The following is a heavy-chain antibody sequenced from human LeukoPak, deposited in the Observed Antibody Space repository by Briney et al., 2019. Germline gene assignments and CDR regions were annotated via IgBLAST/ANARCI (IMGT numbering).Heavy chain of an antibody. D-gene: IGHD3-10*01. CDR1: ESTFNIYW. CDR2: INQDGSKN. Sequence: PGGSLRLSCAASESTFNIYWMTWVRQAPGKGLEWVANINQDGSKNDYVDSVKGRFIISRDNAKNSLFLQMNSLTVADTAMYYCAGERITINGDYFDNWGQGTLVSVSS. V-gene: IGHV3-7*01. J-gene: IGHJ4*01. CDR3: AGERITINGDYFDN.